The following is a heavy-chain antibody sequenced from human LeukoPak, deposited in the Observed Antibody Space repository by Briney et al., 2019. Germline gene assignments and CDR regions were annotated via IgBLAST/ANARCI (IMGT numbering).Heavy chain of an antibody. V-gene: IGHV1-18*01. J-gene: IGHJ4*02. CDR3: ARRKTTYYYDSSGYSDY. D-gene: IGHD3-22*01. CDR2: ISAYNGNT. Sequence: ASAKVSCKASGYTFSSYGISWVRQAPGQGLEWMGWISAYNGNTNYAQKLQGRVTMTTDTSMSTAYMELRSLRSDDTAVYYCARRKTTYYYDSSGYSDYWGQGTLVTVSS. CDR1: GYTFSSYG.